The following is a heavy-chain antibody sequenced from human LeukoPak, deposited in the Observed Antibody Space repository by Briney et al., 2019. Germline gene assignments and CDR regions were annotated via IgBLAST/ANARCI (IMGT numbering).Heavy chain of an antibody. CDR2: IYTSGST. CDR1: GGSISSYY. J-gene: IGHJ3*02. D-gene: IGHD3-10*01. V-gene: IGHV4-4*08. CDR3: ARESYYYGSGSRLPSFDI. Sequence: SETLSLTCTVSGGSISSYYWSWIRQPPGKGLEWIGRIYTSGSTNYNPSLKSRVTISVDTSKNQFSLKLSSVTAADTAVYYCARESYYYGSGSRLPSFDIWGQGTMVTVSS.